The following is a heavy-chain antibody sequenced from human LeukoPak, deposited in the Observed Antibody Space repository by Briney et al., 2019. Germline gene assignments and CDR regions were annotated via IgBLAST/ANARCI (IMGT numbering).Heavy chain of an antibody. CDR2: IYYSGST. CDR3: ARPHSSSWYAS. CDR1: SGSVSSSSYY. Sequence: SETQSLTCTVSSGSVSSSSYYWGWIRQPPGKGLEWIGSIYYSGSTYYSPSLKSRVTISVDTSKNQFSLKLSSVTAADTAVYYCARPHSSSWYASWGQGTLVTVSS. D-gene: IGHD6-13*01. J-gene: IGHJ5*02. V-gene: IGHV4-39*01.